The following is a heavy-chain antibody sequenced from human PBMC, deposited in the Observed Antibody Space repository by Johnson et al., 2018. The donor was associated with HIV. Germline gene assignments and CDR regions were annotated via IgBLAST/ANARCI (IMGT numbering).Heavy chain of an antibody. Sequence: VQLVETGGGLIQPGGSLRLSCAASGFTVSSNYMSWVRQAPGKGLEWVSVIYSGDRTYSAVSVKGRFTISRDSSKNTLYLQMDSLRDEDMAVYYCARGALGSFDIWGQGTMVTVSA. CDR3: ARGALGSFDI. V-gene: IGHV3-53*02. J-gene: IGHJ3*02. D-gene: IGHD3-10*01. CDR2: IYSGDRT. CDR1: GFTVSSNY.